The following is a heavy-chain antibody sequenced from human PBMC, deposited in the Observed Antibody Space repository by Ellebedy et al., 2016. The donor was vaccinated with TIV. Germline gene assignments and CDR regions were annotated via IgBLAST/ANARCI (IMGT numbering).Heavy chain of an antibody. CDR3: AKGWLGAGAGTDFDY. CDR2: ISDSGGNT. Sequence: GESLNISXAASGFPFSSYAMSWVRQPPGKGLEWVSSISDSGGNTYYADSARGRFTFSRDNSKNTLYLQMNSLRAEDTAVYYCAKGWLGAGAGTDFDYWGRGTLVTVSS. V-gene: IGHV3-23*01. D-gene: IGHD6-13*01. CDR1: GFPFSSYA. J-gene: IGHJ4*02.